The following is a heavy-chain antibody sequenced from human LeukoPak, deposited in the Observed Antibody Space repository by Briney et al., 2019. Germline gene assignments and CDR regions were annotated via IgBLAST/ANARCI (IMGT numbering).Heavy chain of an antibody. CDR3: ARVAGVRGVIDLLGY. V-gene: IGHV3-74*01. CDR2: INSDGSST. Sequence: PGGSLRLSCAASGFTFSSYWMHWVRQAPGKGLVWVSRINSDGSSTSYADSVKGRFTISRDNAKNTLYLQMNSLRAEDTAVYYCARVAGVRGVIDLLGYWGQGTLVTVSS. D-gene: IGHD3-10*01. CDR1: GFTFSSYW. J-gene: IGHJ4*02.